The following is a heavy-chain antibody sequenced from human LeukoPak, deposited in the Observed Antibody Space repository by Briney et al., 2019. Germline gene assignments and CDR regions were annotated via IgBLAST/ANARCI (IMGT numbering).Heavy chain of an antibody. CDR3: TTLLWFGESTQYFDY. Sequence: PGGSLRLSCAASGFTFSNAWMSWVRQAPGKGLEWVGRIKSKTDGGTTDYAAPVKGGFTISRDDSKNTLYLQMNSLKTEDTAVYYCTTLLWFGESTQYFDYWGQGTLVTVSS. CDR2: IKSKTDGGTT. J-gene: IGHJ4*02. D-gene: IGHD3-10*01. CDR1: GFTFSNAW. V-gene: IGHV3-15*01.